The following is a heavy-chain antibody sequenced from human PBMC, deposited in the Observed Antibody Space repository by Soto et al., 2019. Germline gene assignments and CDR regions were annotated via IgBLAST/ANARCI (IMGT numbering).Heavy chain of an antibody. CDR1: GYTFTSYA. V-gene: IGHV1-3*01. CDR3: ATCLGSTSCYPRGFDP. CDR2: INAGNGNT. J-gene: IGHJ5*02. Sequence: ASVKVSCKASGYTFTSYAMHWVRQAPGQRLEWMGWINAGNGNTKYSQKFQGRVTITRDTSASTAYMELSSLRSEDTAVYYCATCLGSTSCYPRGFDPWGQGTLVTVSS. D-gene: IGHD2-2*01.